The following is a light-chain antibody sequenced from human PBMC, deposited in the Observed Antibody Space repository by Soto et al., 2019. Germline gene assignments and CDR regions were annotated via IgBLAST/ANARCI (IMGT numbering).Light chain of an antibody. J-gene: IGKJ3*01. CDR2: AAS. Sequence: DIQITQSPSSLSASVGDRVTITCRASQSISSYLNWYQQKPGKAPKLLIYAASSLQSGVPSRFSGSGSGTDFTLTISSLQSEDFAVYHCQQYNNWPPFTFGPGTKVDI. V-gene: IGKV1-39*01. CDR3: QQYNNWPPFT. CDR1: QSISSY.